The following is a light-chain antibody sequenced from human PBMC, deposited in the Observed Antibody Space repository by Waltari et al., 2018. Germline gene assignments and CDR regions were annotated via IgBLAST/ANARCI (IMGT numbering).Light chain of an antibody. CDR3: SSYTSTSAVV. J-gene: IGLJ2*01. CDR2: DVS. V-gene: IGLV2-14*01. CDR1: TRYIGGFKY. Sequence: QSALTQPASVSGSPGQSITISCTVPTRYIGGFKYSSWYQQHPGKPPKLLIYDVSDRPSGASNRFSGSKSGNTASLTISGLQPEDEADYYCSSYTSTSAVVFGGGTKLTVL.